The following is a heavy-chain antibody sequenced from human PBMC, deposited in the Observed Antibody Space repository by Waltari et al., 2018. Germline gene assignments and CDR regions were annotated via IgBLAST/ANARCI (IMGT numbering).Heavy chain of an antibody. CDR3: ARGCTNGVCYHYYGMDV. V-gene: IGHV1-69*01. CDR2: IIPILGTA. D-gene: IGHD2-8*01. Sequence: QVQLVQSGAEVKKPGSSVKVSCKASGGTFSSYAISWVRQAPGQGLEWIGGIIPILGTANYAQKFQGRVTLTADESTSTAYMELSSLRSEDTAVYYCARGCTNGVCYHYYGMDVWGQGTTVTVSS. CDR1: GGTFSSYA. J-gene: IGHJ6*02.